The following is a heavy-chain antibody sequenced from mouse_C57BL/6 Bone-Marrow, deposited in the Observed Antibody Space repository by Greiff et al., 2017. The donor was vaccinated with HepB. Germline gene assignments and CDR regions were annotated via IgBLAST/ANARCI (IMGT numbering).Heavy chain of an antibody. CDR2: IDPENGDT. CDR3: TTYGSHFDY. D-gene: IGHD1-1*01. J-gene: IGHJ2*01. Sequence: VQLKESGAELVRPGASVKLSCTASGFNIKDDYMHWVKQRPEQGLEWIGWIDPENGDTEYASKFQGKATITADTSSNTAYLQLSSLTSEDTAVYYCTTYGSHFDYWGQGTTLTVSS. V-gene: IGHV14-4*01. CDR1: GFNIKDDY.